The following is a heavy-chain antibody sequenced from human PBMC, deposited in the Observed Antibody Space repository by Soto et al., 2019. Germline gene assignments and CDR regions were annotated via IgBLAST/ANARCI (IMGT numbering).Heavy chain of an antibody. J-gene: IGHJ6*02. D-gene: IGHD2-21*02. CDR2: LYWDDDK. Sequence: QITLKESGPTLVKPTQTLTLTCTFSGLSLRTTGVGVGWVRQPPGKALEWLALLYWDDDKRYSPSLKSRLTTTXDXSXKXXVLTMTNRDTVDTATYYCVQSRCGGDCLQIYSSHSYYGVDVWGQGTTVTVSS. CDR1: GLSLRTTGVG. V-gene: IGHV2-5*02. CDR3: VQSRCGGDCLQIYSSHSYYGVDV.